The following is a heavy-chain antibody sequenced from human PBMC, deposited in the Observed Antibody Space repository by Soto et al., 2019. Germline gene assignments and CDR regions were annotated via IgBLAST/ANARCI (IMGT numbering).Heavy chain of an antibody. CDR3: AAWAEGATEVH. V-gene: IGHV3-33*01. Sequence: LGGSLRLSCETSGFSFSVYGMHWVRQAPGKGLEWVAVIWYDASKQFYAASVEGRFTISRDNSKAILYPQMNSLRAEDTAVYYCAAWAEGATEVHWGQGTLVTVSS. J-gene: IGHJ4*02. CDR2: IWYDASKQ. D-gene: IGHD2-15*01. CDR1: GFSFSVYG.